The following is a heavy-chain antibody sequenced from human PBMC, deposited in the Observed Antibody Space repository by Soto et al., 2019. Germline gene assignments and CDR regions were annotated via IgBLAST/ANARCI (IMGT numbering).Heavy chain of an antibody. Sequence: SETLSLTCTVSGGSIKVGGYYWGWIRQPPGKGLEWVATIYYSGTTYYNPSLKSRLTISLEKSRNQFSLDLTSVTAADTAVYYCARLAYSHYSTWGQGPLVTVS. J-gene: IGHJ4*02. CDR3: ARLAYSHYST. V-gene: IGHV4-39*01. D-gene: IGHD5-12*01. CDR1: GGSIKVGGYY. CDR2: IYYSGTT.